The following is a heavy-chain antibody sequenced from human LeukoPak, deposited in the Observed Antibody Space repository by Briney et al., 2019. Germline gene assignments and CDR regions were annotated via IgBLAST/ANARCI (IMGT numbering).Heavy chain of an antibody. CDR1: GFTFSSYS. V-gene: IGHV3-48*01. J-gene: IGHJ4*02. D-gene: IGHD3-10*01. CDR2: ISSSSSTI. CDR3: ARARPYYYGSGIRYYFDY. Sequence: PGGSLRLSCAASGFTFSSYSMSWVRQAPGKGLEWVSYISSSSSTIYHADSVKGRFTISRDNAKNSLYLQMNSLRAEDTAVYYCARARPYYYGSGIRYYFDYWGQGTLVTVSS.